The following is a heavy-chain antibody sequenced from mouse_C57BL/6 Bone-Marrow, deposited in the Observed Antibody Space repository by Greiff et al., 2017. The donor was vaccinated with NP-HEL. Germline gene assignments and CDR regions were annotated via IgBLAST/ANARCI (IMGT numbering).Heavy chain of an antibody. V-gene: IGHV1-63*01. CDR3: ARVGDYDAMDY. Sequence: QVQLQQSGAELVRPGTSVKMSCKASGYTFTNYWIGWAKQRPGHGLEWIGDIYPGGGYTNYNEKFKGKATLTADKSSSTAYMQFSSLTSEDSAIYYCARVGDYDAMDYWRQGTSVTDSA. CDR2: IYPGGGYT. CDR1: GYTFTNYW. J-gene: IGHJ4*01.